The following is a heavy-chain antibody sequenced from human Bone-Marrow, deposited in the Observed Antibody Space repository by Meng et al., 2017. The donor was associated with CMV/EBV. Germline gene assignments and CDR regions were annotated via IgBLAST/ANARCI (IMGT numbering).Heavy chain of an antibody. Sequence: GGSLRLSCAASGFTVSSNYMSWVRQAPGKGLEWVSVIYSGGSTYYADSVKGRFTISRDNAKNSLYLQMNSLRAEDTAVYYCARGSEGLAYYYYGMDVWGQGTTVTVSS. V-gene: IGHV3-66*01. CDR1: GFTVSSNY. J-gene: IGHJ6*02. CDR3: ARGSEGLAYYYYGMDV. D-gene: IGHD2-15*01. CDR2: IYSGGST.